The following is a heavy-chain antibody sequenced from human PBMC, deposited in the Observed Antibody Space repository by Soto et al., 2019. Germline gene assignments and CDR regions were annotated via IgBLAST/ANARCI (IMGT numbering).Heavy chain of an antibody. CDR2: IYTSGST. D-gene: IGHD3-16*02. CDR1: GGSISSYY. J-gene: IGHJ3*02. Sequence: SETLSLTCTVSGGSISSYYWSWIWQPAGKGLEWIGRIYTSGSTNYNPSLKSRVTMSVDTSKNQFSLKLSSVTAADTAVYYCARDPFYDYVWGSYLHDAFDIWGQGTMVTVSS. CDR3: ARDPFYDYVWGSYLHDAFDI. V-gene: IGHV4-4*07.